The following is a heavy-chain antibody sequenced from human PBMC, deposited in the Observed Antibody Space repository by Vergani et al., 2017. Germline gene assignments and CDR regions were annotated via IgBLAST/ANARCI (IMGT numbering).Heavy chain of an antibody. Sequence: EVQLVESGGGLVQPGRSLRLSCAASGFTFDDYAMPWVRQAPGKGLEWVSGNSWNSGSIGYADSVKGRFTISRDNAKNSLYLQMNSLRAEDTALYYCAKTLDYGDYGGFDYWGQGTLVTVSS. CDR1: GFTFDDYA. D-gene: IGHD4-17*01. CDR3: AKTLDYGDYGGFDY. J-gene: IGHJ4*02. V-gene: IGHV3-9*01. CDR2: NSWNSGSI.